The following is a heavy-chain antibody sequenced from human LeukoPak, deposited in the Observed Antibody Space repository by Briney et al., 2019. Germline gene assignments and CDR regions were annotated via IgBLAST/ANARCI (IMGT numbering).Heavy chain of an antibody. Sequence: PGGSLRLSCAASGFSLSSYGMTWVRQAPGKGLEWVSTLSDRGGGTFYADSVKGRFTISRDNSRNTLYLQMHSLRVEDTAVYYCANFQWLRYFAFWGQGTLVTVSS. D-gene: IGHD5-12*01. CDR1: GFSLSSYG. V-gene: IGHV3-23*01. CDR3: ANFQWLRYFAF. J-gene: IGHJ4*02. CDR2: LSDRGGGT.